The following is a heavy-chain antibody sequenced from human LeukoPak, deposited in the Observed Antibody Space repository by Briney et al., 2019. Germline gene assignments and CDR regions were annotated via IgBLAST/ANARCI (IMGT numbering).Heavy chain of an antibody. V-gene: IGHV3-30-3*01. J-gene: IGHJ5*02. CDR2: ISYDGSNK. Sequence: GGSLRLSCAASGFTFSNYWMSWVRQAPGKGLEWVAVISYDGSNKYYADSVKGRFTISRDNSKNTLYLQMNSLRAEDTAVYYCARSSYDYVWGSYRLWGNDWFDPWGQGTLVTVSS. CDR3: ARSSYDYVWGSYRLWGNDWFDP. CDR1: GFTFSNYW. D-gene: IGHD3-16*02.